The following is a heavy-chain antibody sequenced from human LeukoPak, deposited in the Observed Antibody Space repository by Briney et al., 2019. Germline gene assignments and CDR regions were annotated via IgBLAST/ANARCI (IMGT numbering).Heavy chain of an antibody. CDR1: GFTFSSYS. Sequence: PGGSLRLSCAASGFTFSSYSMNWVRQASGKGLEWVSYIGSSSSTIYYADSVKGRFTISRDNAKNSLYLQMNSLRAEDTAVYYCARGPPYYDFWSGSPWFDPWGQGTLVTVSS. CDR2: IGSSSSTI. CDR3: ARGPPYYDFWSGSPWFDP. V-gene: IGHV3-48*01. D-gene: IGHD3-3*01. J-gene: IGHJ5*02.